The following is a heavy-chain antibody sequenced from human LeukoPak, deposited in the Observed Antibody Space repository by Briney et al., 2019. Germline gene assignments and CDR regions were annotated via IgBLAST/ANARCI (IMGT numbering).Heavy chain of an antibody. Sequence: SETLSLTCTVSGGSISSYYWSWIRQPPGKGLEWIGYIYYSGSTNYNSSLKSRVTISVDTSKNQFSLKLSSVTAADTAVYYCARLNRIAVAGTDYYYHYMGVWGKGTTVTVSS. CDR1: GGSISSYY. CDR3: ARLNRIAVAGTDYYYHYMGV. D-gene: IGHD6-19*01. J-gene: IGHJ6*03. CDR2: IYYSGST. V-gene: IGHV4-59*01.